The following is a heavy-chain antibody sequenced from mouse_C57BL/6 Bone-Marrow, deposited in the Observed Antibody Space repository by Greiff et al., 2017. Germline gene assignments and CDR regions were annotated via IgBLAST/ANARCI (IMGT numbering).Heavy chain of an antibody. D-gene: IGHD3-2*02. CDR1: GYSFTDYN. J-gene: IGHJ4*01. CDR3: ARRQLRLHYYAMDY. Sequence: EVQLQQSGPELVKPGASVKISCKASGYSFTDYNMNWLKPSNGKSLEWIGVINPNYGTTSYNQKFKGKATLTVDQSSRTAYMQLNSLTSEDSAVYYCARRQLRLHYYAMDYWGQGTSVTVSS. V-gene: IGHV1-39*01. CDR2: INPNYGTT.